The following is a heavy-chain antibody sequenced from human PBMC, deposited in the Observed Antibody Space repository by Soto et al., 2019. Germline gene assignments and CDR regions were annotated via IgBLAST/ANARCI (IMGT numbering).Heavy chain of an antibody. Sequence: SETLSLTCSVSDGSISSSSCHWGWIRQPPGKGLEWIGSIYYSGSTFYNPSLKSRVTISVDTSKNQFSLKLSSVTAADTAVYYCARRYSSGFDFWGQGTLVTVS. CDR1: DGSISSSSCH. D-gene: IGHD6-19*01. CDR3: ARRYSSGFDF. CDR2: IYYSGST. J-gene: IGHJ4*02. V-gene: IGHV4-39*01.